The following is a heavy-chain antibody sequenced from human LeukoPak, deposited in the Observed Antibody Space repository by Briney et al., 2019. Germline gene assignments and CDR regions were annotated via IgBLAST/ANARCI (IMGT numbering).Heavy chain of an antibody. CDR1: GYTFTVYY. CDR3: ARGPVGATTFHDY. V-gene: IGHV1-2*06. J-gene: IGHJ4*02. CDR2: INPNSGGT. Sequence: ASVKVSCKVSGYTFTVYYMHWERQAPGQGLEWMGRINPNSGGTNNEQKFQGRVTMARDTSISTAYMELSRLRSDDTAVYYCARGPVGATTFHDYWGQGTLVTVSS. D-gene: IGHD1-26*01.